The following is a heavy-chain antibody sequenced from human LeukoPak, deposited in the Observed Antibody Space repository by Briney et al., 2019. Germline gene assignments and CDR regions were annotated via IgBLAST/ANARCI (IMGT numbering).Heavy chain of an antibody. CDR1: GGSISPYF. V-gene: IGHV4-59*12. CDR3: ARESGYALNWFDP. D-gene: IGHD5-12*01. J-gene: IGHJ5*02. CDR2: ISYTGST. Sequence: SETLSLTCTVSGGSISPYFWSWFRQPPGKGLEWIGYISYTGSTIYSPSLKSRVTISVDTSKNQFSLKLSSVTATDTAVYYCARESGYALNWFDPWGQGTLVTVSS.